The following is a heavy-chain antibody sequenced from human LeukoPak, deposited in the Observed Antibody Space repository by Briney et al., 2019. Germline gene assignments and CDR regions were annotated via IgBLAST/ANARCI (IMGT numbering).Heavy chain of an antibody. CDR1: GYTFTDYY. CDR2: VDPEDGET. V-gene: IGHV1-69-2*01. D-gene: IGHD2-2*01. CDR3: ATAGISKCSSTSCYESIFNYYYYYMDV. Sequence: ASVKVSCKVSGYTFTDYYMHWVQKAPGKGLEWMGLVDPEDGETIYAEKFQGRVTITAETSTDTAYMELSSLRSEDTAVYYCATAGISKCSSTSCYESIFNYYYYYMDVWGKGTTVTVSS. J-gene: IGHJ6*03.